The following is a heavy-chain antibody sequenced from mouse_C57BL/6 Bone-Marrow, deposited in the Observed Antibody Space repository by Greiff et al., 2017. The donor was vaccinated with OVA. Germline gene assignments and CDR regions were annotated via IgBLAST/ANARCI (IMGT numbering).Heavy chain of an antibody. D-gene: IGHD1-1*01. CDR2: IWSGGST. V-gene: IGHV2-5*01. J-gene: IGHJ3*01. Sequence: VKLVESGPGLVQPSQSLSITCTVSGFSLTSYGVHWVRQSPGKGLEWLGVIWSGGSTDYNAAFMSGLSITKDNSNSQVFCKMNSLQADDTAVYYCAGYGSSYDWFAYWGQGTLVTVSA. CDR3: AGYGSSYDWFAY. CDR1: GFSLTSYG.